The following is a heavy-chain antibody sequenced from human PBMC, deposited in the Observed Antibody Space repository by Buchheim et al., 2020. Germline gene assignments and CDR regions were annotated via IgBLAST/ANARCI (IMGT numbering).Heavy chain of an antibody. CDR1: GGSISSYY. V-gene: IGHV4-59*01. CDR2: IYYSGST. Sequence: QVQLQESGPGLVKPSETLSLTCTVSGGSISSYYWSWIRQPPGKGLEWIGYIYYSGSTNYNPSLKSRVTISVDTSKNQFSLKPSSVTAADTAVYYCARDSYYYDSSGYYEWNYYYYGMDVWGQGTT. CDR3: ARDSYYYDSSGYYEWNYYYYGMDV. J-gene: IGHJ6*02. D-gene: IGHD3-22*01.